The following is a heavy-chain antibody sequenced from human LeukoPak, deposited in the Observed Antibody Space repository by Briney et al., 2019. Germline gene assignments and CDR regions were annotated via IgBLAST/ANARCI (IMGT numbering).Heavy chain of an antibody. J-gene: IGHJ4*02. D-gene: IGHD1-26*01. CDR3: ARDGGTLSGSSYDY. V-gene: IGHV4-31*03. Sequence: PSETLSLTCTVSGGSISSGGYYWSWIRQHPGKGLEWIVYIYYSGSTYYNPSLKSRVTISVDTSKNQFSLKLSSVTAADTAVYYCARDGGTLSGSSYDYWGQGTLVTVSS. CDR1: GGSISSGGYY. CDR2: IYYSGST.